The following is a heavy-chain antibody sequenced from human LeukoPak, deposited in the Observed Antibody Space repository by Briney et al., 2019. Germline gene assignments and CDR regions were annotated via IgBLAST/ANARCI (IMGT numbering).Heavy chain of an antibody. CDR1: GGTFSSYA. D-gene: IGHD5-24*01. Sequence: SVKVSCKASGGTFSSYAISWVRQAPGQRLEWMGGIIPIFGTANYAQKFQGRVTITADESTSTAYMELSSLRSEDTAVYYCARDSAKMATSFFDAFDIWSQGTMVTVSS. J-gene: IGHJ3*02. V-gene: IGHV1-69*13. CDR2: IIPIFGTA. CDR3: ARDSAKMATSFFDAFDI.